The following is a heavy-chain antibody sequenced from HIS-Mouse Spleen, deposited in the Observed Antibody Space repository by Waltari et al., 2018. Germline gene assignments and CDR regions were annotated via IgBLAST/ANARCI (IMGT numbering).Heavy chain of an antibody. CDR3: AREIPYSSSWYDWYFDL. J-gene: IGHJ2*01. Sequence: QLQLQESGPGLVNPSETLSLTCTVLGGSLSSSRYYWGWIRQPPGEGMEWIGSIYYSGSTYYNPSLKSRVTISVDTSKNQFSLKLSSVTAADTAVYYCAREIPYSSSWYDWYFDLWGRGTLVTVSS. CDR2: IYYSGST. V-gene: IGHV4-39*07. D-gene: IGHD6-13*01. CDR1: GGSLSSSRYY.